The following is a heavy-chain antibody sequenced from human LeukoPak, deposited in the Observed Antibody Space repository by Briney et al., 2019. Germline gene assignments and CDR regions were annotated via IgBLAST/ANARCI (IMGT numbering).Heavy chain of an antibody. V-gene: IGHV3-7*01. CDR1: GFTFSSYW. J-gene: IGHJ5*02. CDR2: IKQDGSEK. CDR3: ARGSSGWYLSWFDP. Sequence: GGSLRLSCAASGFTFSSYWMSWVRQAPGKGLEWAANIKQDGSEKYYVDSVKGRFTISRDNAKNSLYLQMNSLRAEDTAVYYCARGSSGWYLSWFDPWGQGTLVTVSS. D-gene: IGHD6-19*01.